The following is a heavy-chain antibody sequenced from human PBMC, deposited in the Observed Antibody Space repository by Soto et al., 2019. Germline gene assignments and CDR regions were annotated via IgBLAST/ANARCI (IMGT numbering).Heavy chain of an antibody. J-gene: IGHJ4*02. D-gene: IGHD2-8*01. V-gene: IGHV4-39*07. Sequence: SETLSLTCTVSGGSISSSSHYWGWIRQPPGKGLEWIGTSHYSGSTYDNPSLKSRVTVSVDTSKNQFSLKLSSVTAADTAVYYCARRYAGNFDYWGQGTLVTVS. CDR1: GGSISSSSHY. CDR2: SHYSGST. CDR3: ARRYAGNFDY.